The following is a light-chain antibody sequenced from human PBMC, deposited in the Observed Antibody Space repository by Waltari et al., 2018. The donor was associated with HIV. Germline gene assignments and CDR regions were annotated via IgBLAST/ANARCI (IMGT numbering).Light chain of an antibody. J-gene: IGKJ4*01. CDR1: EDISGA. V-gene: IGKV1-13*02. CDR3: QQFKTYPLT. CDR2: DAS. Sequence: AIQLTQSPSSLSASVGDRVTIICRASEDISGALAWYQQKPGQPPRLLIHDASILESGVPSKFSGSGAGADFALTIISLQPEDFATYDCQQFKTYPLTLGGGTKVEIK.